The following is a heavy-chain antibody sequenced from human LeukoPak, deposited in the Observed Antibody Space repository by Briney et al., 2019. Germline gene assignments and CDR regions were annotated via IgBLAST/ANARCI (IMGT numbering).Heavy chain of an antibody. D-gene: IGHD1-26*01. CDR3: ARGRDLLSY. V-gene: IGHV3-53*01. CDR1: GFTVSGNY. Sequence: GGSLRLSCAASGFTVSGNYMSWVRQAPGKGLEWISLIYSGGDTYYPDSVKGRFTISRDNSKNTLYLQMSSLRAEDTAVYFCARGRDLLSYWGQGTLVTVSS. CDR2: IYSGGDT. J-gene: IGHJ4*02.